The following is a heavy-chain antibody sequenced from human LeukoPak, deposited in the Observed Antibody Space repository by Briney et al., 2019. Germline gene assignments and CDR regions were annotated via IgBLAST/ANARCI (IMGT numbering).Heavy chain of an antibody. D-gene: IGHD3-3*01. J-gene: IGHJ5*02. CDR3: ARERYDFWSALNWFDP. Sequence: GGSLRLSCAASGFTFSSYGMNWVRQAPGKGLEWVSSISSSSSYIYYADSVKGRFTISRDNAKNSLYLQMNSLRAEDTALYHCARERYDFWSALNWFDPWGQGTLVTVSS. CDR2: ISSSSSYI. CDR1: GFTFSSYG. V-gene: IGHV3-21*04.